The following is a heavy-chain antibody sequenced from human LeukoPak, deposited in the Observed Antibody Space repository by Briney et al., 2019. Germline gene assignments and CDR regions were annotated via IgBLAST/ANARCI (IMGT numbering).Heavy chain of an antibody. D-gene: IGHD1-7*01. J-gene: IGHJ6*03. CDR2: INDSGRT. CDR3: ARRWNYGRNYYIDV. Sequence: PSETLSLTCAVYGGPFSNYYWSWIRQPPGKGLEWIGEINDSGRTNYNPSLMSRVTVSVDTSKNQFSLRLTSVTATDMAVYYCARRWNYGRNYYIDVWGNGATVSVSS. CDR1: GGPFSNYY. V-gene: IGHV4-34*01.